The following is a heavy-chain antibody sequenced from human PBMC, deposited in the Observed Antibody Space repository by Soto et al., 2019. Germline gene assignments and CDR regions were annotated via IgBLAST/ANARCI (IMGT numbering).Heavy chain of an antibody. CDR3: ARNGITGSYYDDFDI. J-gene: IGHJ3*02. V-gene: IGHV4-39*01. CDR2: IKYSGTT. Sequence: SETLSLTCTVAGCSISSSSCDWGWIRQPPGKGLEWIASIKYSGTTFYNPSLKSRVTLSVDTSKNQFALKLSSVTAAETAVYYCARNGITGSYYDDFDIWGQGTMVT. CDR1: GCSISSSSCD. D-gene: IGHD1-26*01.